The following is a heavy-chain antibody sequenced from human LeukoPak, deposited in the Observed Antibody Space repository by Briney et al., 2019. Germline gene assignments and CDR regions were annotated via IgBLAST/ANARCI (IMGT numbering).Heavy chain of an antibody. V-gene: IGHV1-8*02. D-gene: IGHD6-13*01. Sequence: ASVKVSCKASGGTFSSYTINWVRQATGQGLEWMGWMNPNSGNTGYAQKFQGRVTMTRNTSISTAYMELSSLRSEDTAVYYCARGGPIAAAGTDYWGQGTLVTVSS. J-gene: IGHJ4*02. CDR3: ARGGPIAAAGTDY. CDR1: GGTFSSYT. CDR2: MNPNSGNT.